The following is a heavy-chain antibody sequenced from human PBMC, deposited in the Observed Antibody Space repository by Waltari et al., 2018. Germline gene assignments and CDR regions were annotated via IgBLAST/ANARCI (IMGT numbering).Heavy chain of an antibody. CDR1: GFTFSDHR. J-gene: IGHJ4*02. V-gene: IGHV3-74*01. CDR2: INGDGYGS. CDR3: ARKGGRGYTYGPFYFDS. D-gene: IGHD5-18*01. Sequence: EVQLLEAGGDLVQPGGSLRLPCAAAGFTFSDHRLPRLRQAPGKGLLWVARINGDGYGSTYSDSVQGRFTISRDNTKNTVYLQLNSLRADDTAVYYCARKGGRGYTYGPFYFDSWGRGTLVTVSS.